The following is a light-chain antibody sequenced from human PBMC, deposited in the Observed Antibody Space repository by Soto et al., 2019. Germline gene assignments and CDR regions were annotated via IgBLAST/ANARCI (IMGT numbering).Light chain of an antibody. V-gene: IGKV3-20*01. CDR1: QSISSSY. CDR3: QQYGSSLRT. CDR2: GAS. Sequence: EIVLTQSPGTLSLSPGERATLSCRASQSISSSYLAWYQKKPGQAPRLLIYGASSRATGIPDRYSGSGSGTDFTLTISILEPEDFAVYYCQQYGSSLRTFGQGTKVEIK. J-gene: IGKJ1*01.